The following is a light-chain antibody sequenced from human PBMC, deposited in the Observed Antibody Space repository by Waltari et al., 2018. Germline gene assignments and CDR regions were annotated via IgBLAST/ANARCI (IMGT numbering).Light chain of an antibody. J-gene: IGKJ1*01. CDR3: QRYNAAPRT. V-gene: IGKV1-27*01. Sequence: DIQMTQSPSSLSASIGDRITITCRASHDIRNYLAWYQQKPGGVPKVLIYAASTLQAGVPTRFSCSGSGGDFTLTISSLQPEDVATYYCQRYNAAPRTFGQGTKVEIK. CDR2: AAS. CDR1: HDIRNY.